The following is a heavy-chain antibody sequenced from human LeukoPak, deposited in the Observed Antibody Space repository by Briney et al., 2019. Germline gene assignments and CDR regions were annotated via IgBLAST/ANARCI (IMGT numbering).Heavy chain of an antibody. CDR2: INPNSGGT. D-gene: IGHD3-22*01. J-gene: IGHJ4*02. CDR1: GYTFTGYY. CDR3: ARGYGYDSSGYYDPEFDY. Sequence: GASVKVSCKASGYTFTGYYMHWVRQAPGQGLEWMGWINPNSGGTNYAQKVQGRVTMTRDTSISTAYMELSRLRSDDTAVYYCARGYGYDSSGYYDPEFDYWGQGTLVTVSS. V-gene: IGHV1-2*02.